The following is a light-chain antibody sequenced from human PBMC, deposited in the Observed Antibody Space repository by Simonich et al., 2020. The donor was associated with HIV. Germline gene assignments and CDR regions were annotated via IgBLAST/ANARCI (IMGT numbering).Light chain of an antibody. V-gene: IGKV2-28*01. CDR1: QSLLHSNGYNY. Sequence: IVMTQSPLSLPVTPGEPASISCRSSQSLLHSNGYNYLDWYLQKPGQSPQLLIYLGSNRAAGVPDRFSGSGSGTDFTLKISRVEAEDVGVYYCMQGTHWPGTFGQGTKVEIK. CDR3: MQGTHWPGT. CDR2: LGS. J-gene: IGKJ1*01.